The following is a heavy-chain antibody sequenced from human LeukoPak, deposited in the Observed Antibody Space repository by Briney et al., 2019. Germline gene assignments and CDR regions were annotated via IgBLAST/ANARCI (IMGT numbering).Heavy chain of an antibody. J-gene: IGHJ4*02. D-gene: IGHD6-13*01. CDR1: GYSFTSYW. CDR3: AGPADSSSWVRY. Sequence: GESLKISCQGSGYSFTSYWIGWVRQPPGKGLEWMGIIYPSDSGTKYSPSFQGQVTFSVDKSISTVYLQWSSLKASDTAMYYCAGPADSSSWVRYWGQGSLVTVSS. CDR2: IYPSDSGT. V-gene: IGHV5-51*01.